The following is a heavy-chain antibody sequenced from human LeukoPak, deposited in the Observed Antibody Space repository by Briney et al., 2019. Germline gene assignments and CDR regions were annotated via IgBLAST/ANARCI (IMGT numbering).Heavy chain of an antibody. CDR2: IWNDGSNK. Sequence: LAGGSLRLSCAPSGFPFSSYGMHWVRQAPGKGLDWVAVIWNDGSNKYYADSVKGRFTISRDNSKNTLILQMNSLRAEDTGFYYCARANYGSGTNYKGDGLDIWGQGTMVTVSS. J-gene: IGHJ3*02. CDR1: GFPFSSYG. V-gene: IGHV3-33*01. CDR3: ARANYGSGTNYKGDGLDI. D-gene: IGHD3-10*01.